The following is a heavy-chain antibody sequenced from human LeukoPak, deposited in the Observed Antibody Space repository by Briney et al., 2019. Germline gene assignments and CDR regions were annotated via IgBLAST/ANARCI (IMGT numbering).Heavy chain of an antibody. V-gene: IGHV4-59*08. D-gene: IGHD3-10*01. J-gene: IGHJ4*02. Sequence: KPSETLSLTCTVSGGSISSYYWSWIRQPPGKGLEWIGHIYYSGSTTYNPSLKSRVTISVDTSKNQFSLKLSSVTAADTAVYYCARQFVWFGEWNFDYWGQGTLVTVSS. CDR1: GGSISSYY. CDR3: ARQFVWFGEWNFDY. CDR2: IYYSGST.